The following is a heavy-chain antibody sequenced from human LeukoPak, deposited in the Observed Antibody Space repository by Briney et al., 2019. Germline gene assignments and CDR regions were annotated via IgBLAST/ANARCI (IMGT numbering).Heavy chain of an antibody. CDR2: ISSNGGST. V-gene: IGHV3-64D*06. J-gene: IGHJ4*02. Sequence: GGSLRLSCSASGFTFSSYAKHWVRQAPGKGLEYVSAISSNGGSTYYADSVKGRFTISRDNSKNTLYLQMSSLRAEDTAVYYCVKDQSSGGSCYSHWGQGTLVTVSS. D-gene: IGHD2-15*01. CDR1: GFTFSSYA. CDR3: VKDQSSGGSCYSH.